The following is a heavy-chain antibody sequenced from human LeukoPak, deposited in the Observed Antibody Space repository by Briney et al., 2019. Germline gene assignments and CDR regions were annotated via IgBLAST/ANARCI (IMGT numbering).Heavy chain of an antibody. J-gene: IGHJ6*03. CDR2: IYYSGST. Sequence: SETLSLTCTVSGGSISSYYWSWIRQPPGKGLEWIGYIYYSGSTNYNPSLKSRVTISVDTSKNQFSLKLSSVTAADTAVYYCARARGYSYAPYYMDVWGKGTTVTTSS. D-gene: IGHD5-18*01. V-gene: IGHV4-59*01. CDR3: ARARGYSYAPYYMDV. CDR1: GGSISSYY.